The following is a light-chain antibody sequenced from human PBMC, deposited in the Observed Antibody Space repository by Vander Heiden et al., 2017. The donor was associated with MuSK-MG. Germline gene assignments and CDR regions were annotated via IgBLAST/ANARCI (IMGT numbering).Light chain of an antibody. CDR2: EAY. J-gene: IGKJ3*01. CDR3: QQSYSTPFT. V-gene: IGKV1-39*01. CDR1: QSISRY. Sequence: DIQMTQSPSSLSASVGDRVTITCRASQSISRYLNWYQHKPGNAPKLLIYEAYSLQSGVPSRFSGSGSGTDFTLTISSLQPEDFATYYCQQSYSTPFTFGPGTKVDIK.